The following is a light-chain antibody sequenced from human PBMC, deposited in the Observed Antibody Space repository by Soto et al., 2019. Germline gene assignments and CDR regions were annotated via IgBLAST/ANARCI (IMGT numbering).Light chain of an antibody. V-gene: IGKV1-39*01. CDR3: QQSASSPPT. CDR2: AAS. CDR1: QSISSF. J-gene: IGKJ4*01. Sequence: DIQMTQSPSSLSASVGDRVTITCRASQSISSFLNWYQRKPGKAPERLIYAASSLQSGVRSRFSGSGSVTELTLTIISQQTEDFATYYCQQSASSPPTFGGGTNVEIK.